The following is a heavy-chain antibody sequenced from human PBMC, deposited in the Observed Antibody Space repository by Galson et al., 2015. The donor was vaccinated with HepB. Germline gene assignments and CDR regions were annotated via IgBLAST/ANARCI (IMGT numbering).Heavy chain of an antibody. CDR3: AKVDIITAFDI. CDR1: GFTFSSYG. J-gene: IGHJ3*02. D-gene: IGHD2-15*01. V-gene: IGHV3-30*18. CDR2: ISYDGSNK. Sequence: SLRLSCAASGFTFSSYGMHWVRQAPGKGLEWVAVISYDGSNKYYADSVKGRFTISRDNSKNTLHLQMNSLRAEDTAVYYCAKVDIITAFDIWGQGTMVTVSS.